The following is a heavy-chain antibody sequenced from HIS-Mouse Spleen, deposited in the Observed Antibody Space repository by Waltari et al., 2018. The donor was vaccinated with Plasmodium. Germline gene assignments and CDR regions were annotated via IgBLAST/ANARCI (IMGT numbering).Heavy chain of an antibody. V-gene: IGHV3-23*01. J-gene: IGHJ4*02. CDR2: ISGSGGST. CDR1: GFTFSSHA. CDR3: AKGGWGFDY. Sequence: EVQLLESGGGLVPPGGSLRLSCAASGFTFSSHAMRWVRQAPGKGLEWVSVISGSGGSTYYADSVKGRFTISRDNSKNTLYLQMNSLRAEDTAVYYCAKGGWGFDYWGQGTLVTVSS. D-gene: IGHD1-26*01.